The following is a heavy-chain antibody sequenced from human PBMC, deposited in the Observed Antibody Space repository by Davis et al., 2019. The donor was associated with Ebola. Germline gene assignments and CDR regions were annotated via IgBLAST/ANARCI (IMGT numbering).Heavy chain of an antibody. V-gene: IGHV1-18*01. Sequence: ASVKVSCKASGGTFSSYAISWVRQAPGQGLEWMGWISAYNGNTNYAQKLQGRVTMTTDTSTSTAYMELRSLRSDDTAVYYCARTYYDFWSGYYNGNWFDPWGQGTLVTVSS. CDR2: ISAYNGNT. CDR1: GGTFSSYA. D-gene: IGHD3-3*01. CDR3: ARTYYDFWSGYYNGNWFDP. J-gene: IGHJ5*02.